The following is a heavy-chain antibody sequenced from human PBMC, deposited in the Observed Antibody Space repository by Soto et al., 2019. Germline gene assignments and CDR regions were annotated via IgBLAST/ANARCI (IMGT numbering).Heavy chain of an antibody. V-gene: IGHV1-46*01. J-gene: IGHJ6*02. CDR2: INPSGGST. D-gene: IGHD3-3*01. CDR3: ARDLAGYDFWSGYPTAYGMDV. CDR1: GYTFTSYY. Sequence: ASVKDSCKASGYTFTSYYMHWVRQAPGQGLEWMGIINPSGGSTSYAQKFQGRVTMTRDTSTSAVYMELSSLRSEDTAVYYCARDLAGYDFWSGYPTAYGMDVWGQGTTVTVSS.